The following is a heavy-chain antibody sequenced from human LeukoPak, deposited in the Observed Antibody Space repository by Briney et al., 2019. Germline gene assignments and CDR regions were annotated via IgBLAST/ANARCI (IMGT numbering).Heavy chain of an antibody. CDR1: GYTFTGYY. CDR3: ARSYYGSGFMDV. D-gene: IGHD3-10*01. CDR2: INPNSGGT. J-gene: IGHJ6*02. V-gene: IGHV1-2*04. Sequence: ASVNLSCKASGYTFTGYYMHCVRHAPGQGLEWVGWINPNSGGTNYAQKFQGWVTMTRDTSISTAYMELRRLRSDDTAVYYCARSYYGSGFMDVWGQGTTVTVSS.